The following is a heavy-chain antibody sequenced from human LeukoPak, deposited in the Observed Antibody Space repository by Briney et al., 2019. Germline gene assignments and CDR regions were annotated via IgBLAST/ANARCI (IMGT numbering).Heavy chain of an antibody. D-gene: IGHD6-25*01. CDR1: EYTFTSYD. CDR3: ARESIGGYGFDY. V-gene: IGHV1-18*01. J-gene: IGHJ4*02. CDR2: ISAQNGNT. Sequence: ASVKVSCKASEYTFTSYDSNWVRQASGQGLEWMGWISAQNGNTNYMQQFLGRVTMTRDTSASTVYMELRSLKSDDTAVYYCARESIGGYGFDYWGQGTPVTVAS.